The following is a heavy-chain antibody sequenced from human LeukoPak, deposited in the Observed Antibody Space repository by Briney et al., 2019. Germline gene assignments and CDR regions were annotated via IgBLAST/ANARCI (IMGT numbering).Heavy chain of an antibody. CDR1: GGSISSYY. CDR3: ARGYCSSTSCYYPD. D-gene: IGHD2-2*01. V-gene: IGHV4-59*01. CDR2: IYYSGST. J-gene: IGHJ4*02. Sequence: SETLSLTCTVSGGSISSYYWSWIRQPPGKGLEWIGYIYYSGSTNYNPSLKSRVTMSVDTSKNQFSLKLSSVTAADTAVYYCARGYCSSTSCYYPDWGQGTLVTVSS.